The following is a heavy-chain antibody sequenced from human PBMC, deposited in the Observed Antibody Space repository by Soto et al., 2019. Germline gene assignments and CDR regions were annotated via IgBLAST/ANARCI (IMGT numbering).Heavy chain of an antibody. CDR1: GYSISSAVYY. J-gene: IGHJ6*02. CDR3: TTEERYGDYLKYYYGMDA. V-gene: IGHV4-30-4*01. Sequence: TLSLTFAVSGYSISSAVYYWSWIRQTPGKGLEWIGHIFYSGTTYYNPSLKSRLTISVDTSKNHFSLRLTSVTAADTAVYYCTTEERYGDYLKYYYGMDAWGQGTTVTGS. D-gene: IGHD4-17*01. CDR2: IFYSGTT.